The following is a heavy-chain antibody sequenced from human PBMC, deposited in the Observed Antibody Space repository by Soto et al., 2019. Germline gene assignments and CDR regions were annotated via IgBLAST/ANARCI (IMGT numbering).Heavy chain of an antibody. CDR3: ATLPSYSSGPYDAFDI. Sequence: QVQLQQWGAGLLKPSETLSLTCAVYGGSFSGYYWSWIRQPPGKGLEWIGEINHSGSTNYNPSLKSRVTISVDTSQNQFSLKLSSVTAADTAVYYCATLPSYSSGPYDAFDIWGQGTMVTVSS. CDR1: GGSFSGYY. D-gene: IGHD6-19*01. J-gene: IGHJ3*02. CDR2: INHSGST. V-gene: IGHV4-34*01.